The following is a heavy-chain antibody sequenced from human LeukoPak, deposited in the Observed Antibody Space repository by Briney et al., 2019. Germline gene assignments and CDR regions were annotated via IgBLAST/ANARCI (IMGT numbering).Heavy chain of an antibody. Sequence: SQTLSLTCAISGDSVSSNSAAWNWIRQSPSRGLEWLGRTYYRSKWYNDYAVSVKSRITINPDTSKNQFSLQLNSATPEDTAVYYCARLYSGSYYLIHDAFDIWGQGTMVTVSS. CDR1: GDSVSSNSAA. CDR2: TYYRSKWYN. V-gene: IGHV6-1*01. D-gene: IGHD1-26*01. CDR3: ARLYSGSYYLIHDAFDI. J-gene: IGHJ3*02.